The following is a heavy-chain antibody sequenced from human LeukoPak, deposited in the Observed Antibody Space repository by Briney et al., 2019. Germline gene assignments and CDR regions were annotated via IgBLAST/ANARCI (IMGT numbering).Heavy chain of an antibody. Sequence: PGGSLRLSCAASGFTFSNFAMSWVRQAPGKELEWVSGISASGRDTYYADPVKGRFTISRDNSKNTLYLQMNSLRAEDTAVYYCAKDRAQITMMVAITGSLVWGKGTTVTVSS. D-gene: IGHD3-22*01. CDR3: AKDRAQITMMVAITGSLV. J-gene: IGHJ6*04. CDR1: GFTFSNFA. CDR2: ISASGRDT. V-gene: IGHV3-23*01.